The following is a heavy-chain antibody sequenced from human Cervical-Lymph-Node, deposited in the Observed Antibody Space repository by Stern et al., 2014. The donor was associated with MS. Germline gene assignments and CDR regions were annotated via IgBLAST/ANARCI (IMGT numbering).Heavy chain of an antibody. J-gene: IGHJ4*02. CDR3: ATYRGIK. CDR1: GHPLSQLA. Sequence: QDQLVQSGAEVKKPGASVTVSCSVSGHPLSQLAIHWLRQFPTHGLEWLGQVDPEDGETVYAQRLQGRLTMTEDTTTGTAYMTLTALTSDDTAVYYCATYRGIKWGPGTLVAVSS. CDR2: VDPEDGET. V-gene: IGHV1-24*01. D-gene: IGHD3-10*01.